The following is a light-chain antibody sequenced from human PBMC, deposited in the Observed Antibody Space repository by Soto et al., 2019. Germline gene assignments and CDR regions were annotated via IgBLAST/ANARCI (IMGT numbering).Light chain of an antibody. Sequence: QSALTQPTSVSGSPGQSITISCSGTSNDVGGYDSVSWYQQHPGKAPILMINYVTIRPSGVSSRCSGSKSGNTASLTISGLQVEDEADYYCISYASINTYVFGSGTKVTVL. V-gene: IGLV2-14*01. J-gene: IGLJ1*01. CDR3: ISYASINTYV. CDR1: SNDVGGYDS. CDR2: YVT.